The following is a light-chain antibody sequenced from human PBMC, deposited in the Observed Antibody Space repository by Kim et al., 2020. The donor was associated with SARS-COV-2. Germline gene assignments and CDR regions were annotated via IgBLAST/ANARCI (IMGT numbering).Light chain of an antibody. CDR3: QQYGSSPYT. J-gene: IGKJ2*01. CDR2: GAY. V-gene: IGKV3-20*01. Sequence: LSPGERAPLSCRASQSDSSIYLAWDQQKPGQAPRLLIYGAYSRATGIPDRFRGSGSGTDFTLTISRLEPEDFAVYYCQQYGSSPYTCGQGTKLEI. CDR1: QSDSSIY.